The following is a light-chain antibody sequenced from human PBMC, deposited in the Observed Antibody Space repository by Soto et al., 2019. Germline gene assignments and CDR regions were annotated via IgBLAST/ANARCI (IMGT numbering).Light chain of an antibody. CDR3: QSYDSSLSGVV. CDR2: GNS. V-gene: IGLV1-40*01. J-gene: IGLJ2*01. CDR1: SSNIGAGYD. Sequence: QSVLTQPPSVSGAPGQRVTISCTGSSSNIGAGYDVHWYQQLPGTAPKLLIYGNSNRPSGVPDRFSGSKSGTSASLAITGLQGEYEADYYCQSYDSSLSGVVFGGGTKLPVL.